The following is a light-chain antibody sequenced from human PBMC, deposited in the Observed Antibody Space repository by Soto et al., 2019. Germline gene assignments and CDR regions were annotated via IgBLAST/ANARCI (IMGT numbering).Light chain of an antibody. Sequence: DIPMTQSPSTLSASIGDRVTITCRASQSISSWLAWYQQKPGKAPKLLIFDASTLESGVPSRFSGSGSGTEFTLPIISLQPDDFATYYCQQYNTYLTFGQGTKVEIK. CDR3: QQYNTYLT. J-gene: IGKJ1*01. CDR1: QSISSW. V-gene: IGKV1-5*01. CDR2: DAS.